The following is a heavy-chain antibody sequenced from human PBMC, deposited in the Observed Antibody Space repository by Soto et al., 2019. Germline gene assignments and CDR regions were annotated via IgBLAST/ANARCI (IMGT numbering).Heavy chain of an antibody. D-gene: IGHD2-21*01. V-gene: IGHV3-23*01. CDR2: ISGTGGRT. CDR1: GFTFSNYA. CDR3: TREVPGAYADY. J-gene: IGHJ4*02. Sequence: EVQLLESGGGLVQPGGSLRLSCAASGFTFSNYAMSWVRQAPGKGLEWASAISGTGGRTYYADSVKGRLTISRDNSKNTLDLQMNSRRVEDRAGYYCTREVPGAYADYWGQGTLVTVFS.